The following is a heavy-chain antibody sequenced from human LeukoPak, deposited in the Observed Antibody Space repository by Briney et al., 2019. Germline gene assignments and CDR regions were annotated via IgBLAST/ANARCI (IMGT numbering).Heavy chain of an antibody. V-gene: IGHV4-59*02. CDR2: VYYSGST. D-gene: IGHD6-19*01. Sequence: SETLSLTCVVSGGSVSGYYWGWIRQPPGRGLEWIGYVYYSGSTNYNPSFKSRITISVDTFRNQFSLKLSSVTAADTAVYYCARSCIVAGLDYWGQGTLVTVSS. J-gene: IGHJ4*02. CDR3: ARSCIVAGLDY. CDR1: GGSVSGYY.